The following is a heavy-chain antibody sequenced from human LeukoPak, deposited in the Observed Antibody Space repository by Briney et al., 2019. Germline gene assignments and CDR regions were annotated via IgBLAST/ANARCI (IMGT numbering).Heavy chain of an antibody. CDR1: GFTFSSYS. CDR2: ISSSSSTI. J-gene: IGHJ5*02. Sequence: GGSLRLSCAASGFTFSSYSMNWVRQAPGKGLEWVSYISSSSSTIYYADSVKGRFTISRDNAKNSLYPQMNSVRAEDTAVYYCARDRSRIAAAGTGWFDPWGQGTLVTVSS. V-gene: IGHV3-48*01. D-gene: IGHD6-13*01. CDR3: ARDRSRIAAAGTGWFDP.